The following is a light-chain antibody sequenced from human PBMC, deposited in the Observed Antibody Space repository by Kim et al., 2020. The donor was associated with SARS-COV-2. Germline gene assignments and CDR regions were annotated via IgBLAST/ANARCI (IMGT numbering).Light chain of an antibody. CDR2: GAS. J-gene: IGKJ5*01. CDR1: QSVNSD. CDR3: QQYFDWRIT. V-gene: IGKV3-15*01. Sequence: EIVMTQSPATLSMSPGETATLSCRASQSVNSDLAWYQQRPGQAPRLLIYGASGRATGVPPRFSGSGSRTEFTLTIDSLQAEDFAIYYCQQYFDWRITFGQGTRLEIK.